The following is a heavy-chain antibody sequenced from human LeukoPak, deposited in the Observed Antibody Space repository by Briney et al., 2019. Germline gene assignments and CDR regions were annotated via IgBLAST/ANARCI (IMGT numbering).Heavy chain of an antibody. Sequence: GGSLRLSCVGSGFTSIAYALTWARQAPGKGLEWVSGISGGGVTTYYADSVKGRFTIFRDNSKNTLYLQMNSLRADDMAIYYCARNQQLGGHSYYYYGMDVWGQGTTVTVSS. J-gene: IGHJ6*02. V-gene: IGHV3-23*01. CDR2: ISGGGVTT. D-gene: IGHD3-16*01. CDR3: ARNQQLGGHSYYYYGMDV. CDR1: GFTSIAYA.